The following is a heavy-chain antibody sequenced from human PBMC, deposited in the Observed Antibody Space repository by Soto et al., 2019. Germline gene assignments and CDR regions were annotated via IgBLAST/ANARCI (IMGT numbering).Heavy chain of an antibody. CDR1: GGTFSSYA. CDR3: ARGRRYYGSGSYKDYYYYGMDV. D-gene: IGHD3-10*01. J-gene: IGHJ6*02. CDR2: IIPILGTA. V-gene: IGHV1-69*13. Sequence: SVKVSCKASGGTFSSYAISWVRQAPGQGLEWMGGIIPILGTANYAQKFQGRVTITADESTSTAYMELSSLRSEDTAVYYCARGRRYYGSGSYKDYYYYGMDVWGQGTTVTVSS.